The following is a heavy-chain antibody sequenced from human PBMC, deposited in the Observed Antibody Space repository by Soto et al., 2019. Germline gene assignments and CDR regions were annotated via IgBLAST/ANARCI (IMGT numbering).Heavy chain of an antibody. J-gene: IGHJ4*02. D-gene: IGHD2-21*02. CDR2: ISNDGSNK. Sequence: GGSLRLSCAASGFSFSTYGMHWVRQAPGKGLEWVAFISNDGSNKYYADSVKGRFTISRDNSKNTLYLQMNSLRAEDTAVYYCAKGRGRHIVVVTARGPFDYWGQGT. CDR3: AKGRGRHIVVVTARGPFDY. CDR1: GFSFSTYG. V-gene: IGHV3-30*18.